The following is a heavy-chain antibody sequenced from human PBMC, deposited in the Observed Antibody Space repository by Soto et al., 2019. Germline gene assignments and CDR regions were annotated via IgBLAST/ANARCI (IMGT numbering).Heavy chain of an antibody. Sequence: ASVKVSCKASGYTFTSYGISWVRQAPGQGLEWMGWISAYNGNTNYAQKLQGRVTMTTDTSTSTAYMELRSLRSDDTAVYYCARLFRIAQTFNSFDPRGQGTIVTV. CDR1: GYTFTSYG. J-gene: IGHJ5*02. CDR3: ARLFRIAQTFNSFDP. V-gene: IGHV1-18*01. CDR2: ISAYNGNT. D-gene: IGHD6-13*01.